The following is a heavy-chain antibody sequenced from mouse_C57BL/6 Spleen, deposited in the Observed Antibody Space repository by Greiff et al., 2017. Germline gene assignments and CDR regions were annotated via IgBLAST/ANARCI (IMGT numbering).Heavy chain of an antibody. J-gene: IGHJ1*03. D-gene: IGHD1-1*01. V-gene: IGHV5-12*01. Sequence: DVQLVESGGGLVQPGGSLKLSCAASGFTFSDYYMYWVRQTPEKRLEWVAYISNGGGSTYYPDTVKGRFTISRDNAKNTLYLQMSRLKSEDTAMYYCARRHGSSYLYFDVWGTGTTVTVSS. CDR3: ARRHGSSYLYFDV. CDR1: GFTFSDYY. CDR2: ISNGGGST.